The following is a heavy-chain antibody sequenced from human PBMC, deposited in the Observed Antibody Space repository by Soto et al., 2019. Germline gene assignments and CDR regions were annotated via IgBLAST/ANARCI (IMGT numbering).Heavy chain of an antibody. CDR2: IVGSGGT. CDR3: AKDAVYNDGLWFPDY. D-gene: IGHD2-21*01. CDR1: GFNFNNFA. V-gene: IGHV3-23*01. Sequence: EVQLLESGGGLVQPGGSLRLSCAVSGFNFNNFAMIWVRQAPGKGLEWVAGIVGSGGTYHADSVKGRFTISKDVSKSTLFMQMNSLRVEYTAVYYCAKDAVYNDGLWFPDYWGQGTLVTVSS. J-gene: IGHJ4*02.